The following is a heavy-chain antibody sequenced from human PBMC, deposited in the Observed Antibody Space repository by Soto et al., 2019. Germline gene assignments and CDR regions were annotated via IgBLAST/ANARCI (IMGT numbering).Heavy chain of an antibody. Sequence: PSETLSLTCTVSGGSISSRGSMSGRSFYWGWMRQPPGKGLEWIASISYSDGSFYNSSLKSRVTIFVDTSKNQFSLNLSSVTAADTAVYYCARHFSVDYFDYWGQGALVTVSS. J-gene: IGHJ4*02. CDR1: GGSISSRGSMSGRSFY. V-gene: IGHV4-39*01. CDR3: ARHFSVDYFDY. CDR2: ISYSDGS.